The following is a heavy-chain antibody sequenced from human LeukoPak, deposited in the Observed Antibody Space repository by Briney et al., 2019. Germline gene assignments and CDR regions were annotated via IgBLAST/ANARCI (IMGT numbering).Heavy chain of an antibody. D-gene: IGHD2-21*02. J-gene: IGHJ4*02. V-gene: IGHV6-1*01. Sequence: SQTLSLTCAISGDSVSSNSAAWNWIRQSPSRGLEWLGRTYYRSKWYNDYAVSVKSRITINPDTSKNQFSLHLNSVTPEDTAVYYCARGLRENCGGDCYPVDYWGQGTLVTVSS. CDR3: ARGLRENCGGDCYPVDY. CDR2: TYYRSKWYN. CDR1: GDSVSSNSAA.